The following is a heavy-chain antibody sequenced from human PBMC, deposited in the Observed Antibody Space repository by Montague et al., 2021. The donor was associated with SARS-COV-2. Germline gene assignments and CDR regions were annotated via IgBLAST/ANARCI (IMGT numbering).Heavy chain of an antibody. CDR2: INDRGATNY. Sequence: SQTLSLTCAVYGESFSGFFWFWCRQPRGNGLEWIAEINDRGATNYNNNPSPGRRGTISADTSKNQFSLQLRSVTAADTAAYYCARWDPQTLTVISLRGKSANDCWGQGTTVTVSS. V-gene: IGHV4-34*05. D-gene: IGHD4-11*01. J-gene: IGHJ6*02. CDR1: GESFSGFF. CDR3: ARWDPQTLTVISLRGKSANDC.